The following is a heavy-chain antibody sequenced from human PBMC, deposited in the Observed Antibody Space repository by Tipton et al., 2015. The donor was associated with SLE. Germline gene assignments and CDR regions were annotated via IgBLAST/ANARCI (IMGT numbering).Heavy chain of an antibody. J-gene: IGHJ4*02. CDR2: IYHTGST. CDR3: ARGKTAAAIVY. V-gene: IGHV4-59*12. CDR1: GDSISKYY. D-gene: IGHD6-13*01. Sequence: TLSLTCTVSGDSISKYYWRWIRQPPGKGLEWIGEIYHTGSTNYNPSLKSRVTISIDKSHSQVSLNLSSVTAADTAVYYCARGKTAAAIVYWGQGTLVSVSS.